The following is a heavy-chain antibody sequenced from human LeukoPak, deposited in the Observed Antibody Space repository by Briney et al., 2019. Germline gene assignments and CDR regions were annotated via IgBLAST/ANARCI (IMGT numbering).Heavy chain of an antibody. CDR3: ARFDYGDYKIDY. D-gene: IGHD4-17*01. V-gene: IGHV3-7*03. Sequence: GGSLRLSCAASGFIFSSYWMSWVRQASGKGLGWVANIKEDGSEKYYVDSVKGRFTISRDNAKNSLYLQMNSLRAEDTAVYYCARFDYGDYKIDYWGQGTLVTVSS. CDR2: IKEDGSEK. CDR1: GFIFSSYW. J-gene: IGHJ4*02.